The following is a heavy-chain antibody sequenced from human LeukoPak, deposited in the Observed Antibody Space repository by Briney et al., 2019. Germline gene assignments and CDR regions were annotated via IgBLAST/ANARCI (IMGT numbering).Heavy chain of an antibody. CDR3: ARGGEYLPKNWFDP. J-gene: IGHJ5*02. V-gene: IGHV4-30-2*01. Sequence: PSQTLSLTCAVSGGSISSGGYSWSWIRQPPGKGLEWIGYIYHSGSTYYNPSLKGRVTISVDRSKNQFSLKLSSVTAADTAVYYCARGGEYLPKNWFDPWGQGTLVTVSS. CDR2: IYHSGST. CDR1: GGSISSGGYS. D-gene: IGHD3-10*01.